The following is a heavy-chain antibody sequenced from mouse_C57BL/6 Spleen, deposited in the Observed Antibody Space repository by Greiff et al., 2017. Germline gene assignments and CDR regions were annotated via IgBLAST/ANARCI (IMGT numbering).Heavy chain of an antibody. CDR3: ADGSSEAWFAY. J-gene: IGHJ3*01. V-gene: IGHV1-82*01. CDR2: IYPGDGDT. Sequence: VKLMESGPELVKPGASVKISCKASGYAFSSSWMNWVKQRPGKGLEWIGRIYPGDGDTNYNGKFKGKATLTADKSSSTAYMQLSSLTSEDSAVSFCADGSSEAWFAYWGQGTLVTVSA. D-gene: IGHD1-1*01. CDR1: GYAFSSSW.